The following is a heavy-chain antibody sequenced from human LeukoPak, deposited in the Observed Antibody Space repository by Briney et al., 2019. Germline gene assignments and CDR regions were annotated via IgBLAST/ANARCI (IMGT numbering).Heavy chain of an antibody. J-gene: IGHJ4*02. CDR3: AKRYFGNYYFDH. V-gene: IGHV3-23*01. CDR2: LRASDGST. CDR1: GFTFSNYA. Sequence: PGGSLRLSSAASGFTFSNYAMSWVRQAPGKGLEWVSSLRASDGSTHYGDFAKGRFTISRDNSKNTLYLQMNSLRAEDTAVYYCAKRYFGNYYFDHWGQGTLVTVSS. D-gene: IGHD3-9*01.